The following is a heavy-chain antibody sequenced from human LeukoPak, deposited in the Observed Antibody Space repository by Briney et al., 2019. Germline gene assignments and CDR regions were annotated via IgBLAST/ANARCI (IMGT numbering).Heavy chain of an antibody. J-gene: IGHJ3*02. CDR3: VRDESPSDRSGYYDAFDI. CDR1: GFNFNRDW. Sequence: PGGSLRLSCAASGFNFNRDWMIWVRQAPGKGLEWVANITQDGSLKYYMDSVKGRFTISRDNAKNSLYLQMNSLRAEDTAVYYCVRDESPSDRSGYYDAFDIWGRGTMVTVSS. D-gene: IGHD3-22*01. CDR2: ITQDGSLK. V-gene: IGHV3-7*01.